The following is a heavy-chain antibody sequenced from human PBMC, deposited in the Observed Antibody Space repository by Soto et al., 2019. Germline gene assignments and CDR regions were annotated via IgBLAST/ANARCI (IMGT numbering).Heavy chain of an antibody. CDR2: IIPIFGTA. J-gene: IGHJ3*02. CDR1: GGTFSSYA. D-gene: IGHD1-26*01. Sequence: SVKVSCKASGGTFSSYAISWVRQAPGQGLEWMGGIIPIFGTANYAQKFQGRVTITADESTSTAYMELSSLRSEDTAVYYCARGNSGSYYAFDIWGQGTMVTVSS. CDR3: ARGNSGSYYAFDI. V-gene: IGHV1-69*13.